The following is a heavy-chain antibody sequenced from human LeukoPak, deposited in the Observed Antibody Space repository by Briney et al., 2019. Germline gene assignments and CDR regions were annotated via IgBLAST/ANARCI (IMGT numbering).Heavy chain of an antibody. CDR3: AREIGPRQLHLWGSAFDY. CDR2: INPSGGGT. V-gene: IGHV1-46*01. D-gene: IGHD5-18*01. Sequence: ASVKVSCKASGYTFTNYYMHWVRQAPGQGLEWMGIINPSGGGTSYAQKFQGRLTMTRDTSTTTVYMELSSLRSEDTAMYYCAREIGPRQLHLWGSAFDYWGQGTLVTVSS. CDR1: GYTFTNYY. J-gene: IGHJ4*02.